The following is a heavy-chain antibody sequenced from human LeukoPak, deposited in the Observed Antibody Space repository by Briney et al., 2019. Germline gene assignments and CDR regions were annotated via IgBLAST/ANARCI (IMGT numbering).Heavy chain of an antibody. V-gene: IGHV3-30*19. D-gene: IGHD1-7*01. J-gene: IGHJ4*02. CDR3: AKSLRTRIYYFDY. Sequence: PGGSLRLSCAASGFTFSSYGMHWVRQAPGKGLEWVAVKAFDGSDEYYADSVKGRVTISRDNTKNTLYLQMNSLRGEDPAVYYCAKSLRTRIYYFDYWGQGTLVTVSS. CDR2: KAFDGSDE. CDR1: GFTFSSYG.